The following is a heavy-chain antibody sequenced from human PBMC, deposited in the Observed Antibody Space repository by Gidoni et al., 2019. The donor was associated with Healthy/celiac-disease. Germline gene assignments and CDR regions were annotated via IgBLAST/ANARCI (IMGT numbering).Heavy chain of an antibody. CDR1: GFTFSSYA. CDR3: ARDLVSFGVPDYYDSSGYYYP. Sequence: QVQLVESGGGVVQPGRSLRLSCAASGFTFSSYAMHWVRQAPGKGLGWVAVISYDGSNKYYADSVKGRFTISRDKSKNTLYLQMNSLRAEDTAVYYCARDLVSFGVPDYYDSSGYYYPWGQGTLVTVSS. CDR2: ISYDGSNK. D-gene: IGHD3-22*01. J-gene: IGHJ5*02. V-gene: IGHV3-30-3*01.